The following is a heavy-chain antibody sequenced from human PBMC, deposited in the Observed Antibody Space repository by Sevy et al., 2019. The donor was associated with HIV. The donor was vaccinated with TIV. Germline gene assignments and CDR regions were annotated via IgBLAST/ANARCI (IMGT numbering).Heavy chain of an antibody. CDR3: ASLTIAARPYLDY. Sequence: SETLALTCTVSGGSISSGGYYWSWIRQHPGKGLEWIGYIYYSGSTYYNPSLKSRVTISVDTSKNQFSLKLSSVTAADTAVYYCASLTIAARPYLDYWGQGTLVTVSS. V-gene: IGHV4-31*03. D-gene: IGHD6-6*01. CDR2: IYYSGST. J-gene: IGHJ4*02. CDR1: GGSISSGGYY.